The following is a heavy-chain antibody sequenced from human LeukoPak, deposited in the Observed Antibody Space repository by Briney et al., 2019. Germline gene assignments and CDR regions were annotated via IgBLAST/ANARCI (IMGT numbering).Heavy chain of an antibody. Sequence: GGSLRLSCAASGFTFSRNSMNWVRQAPGKGLEWVSSISTSSSYINYADSVKGRFTISRDNAKNSLYLQMNSLRAEDTAVYYCAREDSGNSDDSLDIWGQGTMVTVSS. D-gene: IGHD4-23*01. CDR3: AREDSGNSDDSLDI. V-gene: IGHV3-21*01. CDR1: GFTFSRNS. J-gene: IGHJ3*02. CDR2: ISTSSSYI.